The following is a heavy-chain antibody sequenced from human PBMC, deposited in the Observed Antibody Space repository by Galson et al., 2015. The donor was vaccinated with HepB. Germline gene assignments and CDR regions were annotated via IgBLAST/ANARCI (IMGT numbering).Heavy chain of an antibody. CDR3: ARDLLRRAARPSAFEI. CDR1: GFTFSSYS. CDR2: ISSSSSYI. D-gene: IGHD6-6*01. Sequence: SLRLSCAASGFTFSSYSMNWVRQAPGKGLEWVSSISSSSSYIYYADSVKGRFTISRDNAKNSLYLQMNSLRAEDTAVYYCARDLLRRAARPSAFEIWGQGTMVTVSS. V-gene: IGHV3-21*01. J-gene: IGHJ3*02.